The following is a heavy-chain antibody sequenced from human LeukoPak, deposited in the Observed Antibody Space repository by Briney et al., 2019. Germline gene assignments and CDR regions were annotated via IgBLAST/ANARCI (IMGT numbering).Heavy chain of an antibody. D-gene: IGHD2-2*01. CDR3: TAVPIVVVPAAMIYYFDY. Sequence: GGSLRLSCAASGFTFSNAWMSWVRQAPGKGLEWVGRIKSKTDGGTTDYAAPVKGILTISRDESKNTLYLQINSLKTEDTAVYYCTAVPIVVVPAAMIYYFDYWGQGTLVTVSS. V-gene: IGHV3-15*01. CDR1: GFTFSNAW. CDR2: IKSKTDGGTT. J-gene: IGHJ4*02.